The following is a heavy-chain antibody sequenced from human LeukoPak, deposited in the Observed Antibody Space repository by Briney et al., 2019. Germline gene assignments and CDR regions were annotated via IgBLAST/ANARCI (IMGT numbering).Heavy chain of an antibody. D-gene: IGHD2-15*01. CDR1: GFTFSSYA. CDR2: ISGSGGST. CDR3: ASLACSGGSCYSDAFDI. V-gene: IGHV3-23*01. J-gene: IGHJ3*02. Sequence: QPGGSLRLSCAASGFTFSSYAMSWVRQAPGKGLEWVSAISGSGGSTYYADSVKGRFTISRDNSKNTLYLQMNSLRAEDTAVYYCASLACSGGSCYSDAFDIWGQGTMVTVSS.